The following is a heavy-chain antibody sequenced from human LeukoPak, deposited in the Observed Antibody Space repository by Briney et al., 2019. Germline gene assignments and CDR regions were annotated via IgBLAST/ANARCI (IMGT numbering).Heavy chain of an antibody. Sequence: RGSLRLSCAASGFTVSSNYLSWVRQAPGKGLHSVSVIYSDGRTYYADSVKGRFTISRDNSKNTLYLQMNSLRADDTAVYYCARDPSDDPTGDYWGQGTLVTVSS. CDR2: IYSDGRT. CDR1: GFTVSSNY. V-gene: IGHV3-53*01. CDR3: ARDPSDDPTGDY. D-gene: IGHD1-14*01. J-gene: IGHJ4*02.